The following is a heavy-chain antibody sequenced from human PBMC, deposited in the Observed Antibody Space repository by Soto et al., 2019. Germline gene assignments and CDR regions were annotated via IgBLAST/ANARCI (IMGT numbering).Heavy chain of an antibody. CDR3: AGDGVRNGAYNGWLDP. J-gene: IGHJ5*02. D-gene: IGHD3-10*01. CDR2: IKQDGREK. V-gene: IGHV3-7*03. CDR1: GFGFSSYW. Sequence: EVQLVESGGDLVQPGGSLRLSCAASGFGFSSYWMTWVRQAPGKGLEWVANIKQDGREKYYVASVKGRFTISRDNGNNLLYHQMDSLTPDDTAVYYCAGDGVRNGAYNGWLDPWGQGTLVTVSS.